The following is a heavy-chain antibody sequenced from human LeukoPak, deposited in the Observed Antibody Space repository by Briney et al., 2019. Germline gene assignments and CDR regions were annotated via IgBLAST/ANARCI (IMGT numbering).Heavy chain of an antibody. CDR1: GYTFTSYY. Sequence: ASVKVSCKASGYTFTSYYMHWVRQAPGQGLEWMGIINPSGGSTSYAQKFQGRVTMTRDMSTSTVYMELSSLRSEDTAVYYCARAFEGDNYYYYYMDVWGKGTTVTVSS. CDR2: INPSGGST. V-gene: IGHV1-46*01. D-gene: IGHD3-16*01. J-gene: IGHJ6*03. CDR3: ARAFEGDNYYYYYMDV.